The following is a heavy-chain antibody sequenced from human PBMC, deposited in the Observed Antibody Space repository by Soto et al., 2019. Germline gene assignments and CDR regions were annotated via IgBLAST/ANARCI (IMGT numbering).Heavy chain of an antibody. J-gene: IGHJ5*02. V-gene: IGHV1-69*01. CDR1: GGTFSSYA. Sequence: QVQLVQSGAEVQKPGSSVKVSCKASGGTFSSYAISWVRQAPGQGLEWMGGIIPIFGTANYAQKFQGRVTITADESTSTAYMELSSLRSEDTAVYYCARDGAYCSGGSCYSGPPWFDPWGQGTLVTVSS. CDR3: ARDGAYCSGGSCYSGPPWFDP. D-gene: IGHD2-15*01. CDR2: IIPIFGTA.